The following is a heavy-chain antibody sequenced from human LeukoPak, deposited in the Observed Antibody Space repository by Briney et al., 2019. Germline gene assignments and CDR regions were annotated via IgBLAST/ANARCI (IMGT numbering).Heavy chain of an antibody. J-gene: IGHJ1*01. CDR3: AKDLAFWSGYYIRYFQH. V-gene: IGHV3-23*01. Sequence: GGSLRLSCVASGFTFDDYGMSWVRQAPGKGLEWVSAISGSGGSTYYADSVKGRFTISRDNSKNTLYLQMNSLRAEDTAVYYCAKDLAFWSGYYIRYFQHWGQGTLVTVSS. D-gene: IGHD3-3*01. CDR2: ISGSGGST. CDR1: GFTFDDYG.